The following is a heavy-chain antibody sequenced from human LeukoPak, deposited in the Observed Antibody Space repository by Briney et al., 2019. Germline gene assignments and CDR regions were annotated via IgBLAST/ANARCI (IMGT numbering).Heavy chain of an antibody. J-gene: IGHJ4*02. V-gene: IGHV3-30-3*01. CDR2: ISYDGSNK. CDR3: ARVEFDY. CDR1: GFTFSSYA. Sequence: TGGSLRLSCAAPGFTFSSYAMHWVRQAPGKGLEWVAVISYDGSNKYYADSVKGRFTISRDNSKNTLYLQMNSLRAEDTAVYYCARVEFDYWGQGTLVTVSS.